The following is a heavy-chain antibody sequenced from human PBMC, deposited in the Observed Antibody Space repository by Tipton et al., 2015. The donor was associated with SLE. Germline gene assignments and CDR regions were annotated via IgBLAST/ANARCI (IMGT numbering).Heavy chain of an antibody. CDR2: IYYRGST. CDR3: ARVVTVVATHYYDMDV. CDR1: GGSINSYY. D-gene: IGHD2-15*01. Sequence: TLSLTCTVSGGSINSYYWSWIRQPPGKGLEWIGYIYYRGSTIYNPSLKSRVTMSVDTSKTQFSLKLSSLTAADTAVYYCARVVTVVATHYYDMDVWGQGTTVTVSS. V-gene: IGHV4-59*12. J-gene: IGHJ6*02.